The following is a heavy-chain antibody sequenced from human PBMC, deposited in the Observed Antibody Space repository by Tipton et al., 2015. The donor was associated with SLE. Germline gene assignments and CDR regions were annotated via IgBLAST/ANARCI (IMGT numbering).Heavy chain of an antibody. J-gene: IGHJ5*02. D-gene: IGHD2-15*01. V-gene: IGHV4-30-4*01. CDR1: GGSISSGDYY. CDR3: ARDLSAEYCSGGSCPNWFDP. CDR2: IYYSGST. Sequence: TLSLTCTVSGGSISSGDYYWSWIRQPPGKGLEWIGYIYYSGSTYYNPSLKSRVTISVDTSKNQFSLKLSSVTAADTAVYYCARDLSAEYCSGGSCPNWFDPRGQGTLVTVSS.